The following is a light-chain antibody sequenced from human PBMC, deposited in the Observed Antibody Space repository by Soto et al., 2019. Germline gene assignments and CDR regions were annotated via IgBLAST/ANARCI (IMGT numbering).Light chain of an antibody. J-gene: IGKJ1*01. Sequence: IVMTQSPATLSVSPGEGVTLSCRASRSVSSNLAWYQQRPGQAPRLLIYGASTRATGIPARFSGSGSGTEFTLTISSLQSEDFAVYYCQQYGSSPSRFGQRTKVDI. CDR1: RSVSSN. CDR3: QQYGSSPSR. CDR2: GAS. V-gene: IGKV3D-15*02.